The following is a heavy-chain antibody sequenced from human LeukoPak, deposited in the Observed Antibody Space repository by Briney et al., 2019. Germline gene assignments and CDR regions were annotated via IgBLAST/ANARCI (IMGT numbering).Heavy chain of an antibody. CDR1: GGSISSSRYY. CDR2: IYYSGST. J-gene: IGHJ3*02. V-gene: IGHV4-39*07. D-gene: IGHD3-22*01. CDR3: VRVHVNSGYYFGDAFDI. Sequence: SETLSLTCTVSGGSISSSRYYWGWIRQPPGKGLEWIGSIYYSGSTYYNPSLKSRVTISVDTSKNQFSLKLSSVTAADTAVHYCVRVHVNSGYYFGDAFDIWGQGTMVTVSS.